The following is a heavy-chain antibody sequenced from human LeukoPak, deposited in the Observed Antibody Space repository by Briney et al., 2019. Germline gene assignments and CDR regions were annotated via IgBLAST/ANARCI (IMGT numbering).Heavy chain of an antibody. V-gene: IGHV4-4*07. D-gene: IGHD6-13*01. J-gene: IGHJ4*02. CDR3: ARDFAAAGRGGWDY. CDR1: GGSISNYY. CDR2: IYTSGST. Sequence: PSETLSLTCTVSGGSISNYYWSWIRQPAGKGLEWIGRIYTSGSTNYNPSLKSRVTMSVDTSKNQFSLKLSSVTAADTAVYYCARDFAAAGRGGWDYWGQGTLVTVSS.